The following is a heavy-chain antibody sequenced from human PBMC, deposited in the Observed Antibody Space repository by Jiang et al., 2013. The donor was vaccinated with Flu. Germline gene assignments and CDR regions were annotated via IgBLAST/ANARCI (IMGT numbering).Heavy chain of an antibody. D-gene: IGHD4-17*01. CDR3: ASADGDYDFDY. Sequence: VSCKASGYTFTSYAMHWVRQAPGQRLEWMGWINAGNGNTKYSQKFQGRVTITRDTSASTVYMELSSLRSEDTAVYYCASADGDYDFDYWGQGTLVTVSS. CDR1: GYTFTSYA. V-gene: IGHV1-3*01. J-gene: IGHJ4*02. CDR2: INAGNGNT.